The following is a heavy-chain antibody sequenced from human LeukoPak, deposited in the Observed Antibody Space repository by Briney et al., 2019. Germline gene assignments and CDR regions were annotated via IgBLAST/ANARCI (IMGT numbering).Heavy chain of an antibody. V-gene: IGHV3-48*01. CDR2: ISSSGSTI. J-gene: IGHJ4*02. Sequence: PGGSLRLSCAASGFTFSTYSMNWVRQAPGKGLEWVSYISSSGSTIYYADSVKGRFTIFRDNSKNTLYLQMNSLRAEDTAVYHCANGWSPDYWGRGTLVTVSS. CDR3: ANGWSPDY. D-gene: IGHD2-15*01. CDR1: GFTFSTYS.